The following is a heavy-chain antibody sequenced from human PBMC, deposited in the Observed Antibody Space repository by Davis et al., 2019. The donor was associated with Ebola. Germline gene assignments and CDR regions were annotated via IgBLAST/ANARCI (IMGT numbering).Heavy chain of an antibody. CDR2: IYYSGST. Sequence: SETLSLTCAVSGGSISSAGYSWNWIRQPPGKGLEWIGYIYYSGSTNYNPSLKSRVTISVDTSKNQFSLKLSSVTAADTAVYYCARLTGGIYFHAFDIWGQGTMVTVSS. D-gene: IGHD2/OR15-2a*01. CDR3: ARLTGGIYFHAFDI. J-gene: IGHJ3*02. CDR1: GGSISSAGYS. V-gene: IGHV4-61*08.